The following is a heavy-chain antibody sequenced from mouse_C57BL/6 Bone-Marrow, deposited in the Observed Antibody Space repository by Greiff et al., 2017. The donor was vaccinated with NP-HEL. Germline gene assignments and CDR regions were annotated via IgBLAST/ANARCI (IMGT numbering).Heavy chain of an antibody. D-gene: IGHD2-10*02. J-gene: IGHJ4*01. CDR2: SRNKANDYTT. CDR3: ARGYDYDAMDY. V-gene: IGHV7-1*01. Sequence: EVQLVESGGGLVQSGRSLRLSCATSGFTFSDFYMEWVRQAPGKGLEWIAASRNKANDYTTEYSASVKGRFIVSRDTSQSILYLQMNALRAEDTAIYDCARGYDYDAMDYWGQGTSVTVSS. CDR1: GFTFSDFY.